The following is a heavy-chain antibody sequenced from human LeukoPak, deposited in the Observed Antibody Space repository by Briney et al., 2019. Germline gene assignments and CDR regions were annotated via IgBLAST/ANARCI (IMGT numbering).Heavy chain of an antibody. V-gene: IGHV1-69*13. CDR1: GGTFSSYA. CDR2: IIPIFGTA. CDR3: ARHVGHCSSTSCYEDAFDI. D-gene: IGHD2-2*01. J-gene: IGHJ3*02. Sequence: ASVKVSCKASGGTFSSYAISWVRQAPGQGLEWMGGIIPIFGTANYAQKFQGRVTITADESTSTAYMELSRLRSEDTAVYYCARHVGHCSSTSCYEDAFDIWGQGTMVTVSS.